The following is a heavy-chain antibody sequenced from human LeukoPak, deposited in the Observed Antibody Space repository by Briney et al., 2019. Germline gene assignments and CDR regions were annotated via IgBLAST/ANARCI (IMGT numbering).Heavy chain of an antibody. D-gene: IGHD3-22*01. CDR1: GGSISSSSYY. J-gene: IGHJ4*02. CDR2: IYYSGST. CDR3: ARHYYDSSGYFNY. V-gene: IGHV4-39*01. Sequence: SETLSLTCTVSGGSISSSSYYWGWIRQPPGKGLEWIGSIYYSGSTYYDPSLKSRVTISVDTSKNQFSLKLSSVTAADTAVYYCARHYYDSSGYFNYWGQGTLVTVSS.